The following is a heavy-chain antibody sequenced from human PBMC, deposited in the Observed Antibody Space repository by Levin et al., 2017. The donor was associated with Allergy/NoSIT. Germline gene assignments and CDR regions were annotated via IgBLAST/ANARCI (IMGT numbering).Heavy chain of an antibody. CDR3: AKSGLRFLEWPKQADYYYGMDV. CDR1: GFTFSSYG. D-gene: IGHD3-3*01. CDR2: ISYDGSNK. V-gene: IGHV3-30*18. J-gene: IGHJ6*02. Sequence: SCAASGFTFSSYGMHWVRQAPGKGLEWVAVISYDGSNKYYADSVKGRFTISRDNSKNTLYLQMNSLRAEDTAVYYCAKSGLRFLEWPKQADYYYGMDVWGQGTTVTVSS.